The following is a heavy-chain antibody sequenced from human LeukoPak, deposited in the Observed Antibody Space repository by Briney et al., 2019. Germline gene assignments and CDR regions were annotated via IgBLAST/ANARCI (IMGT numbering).Heavy chain of an antibody. Sequence: GGSLRLSCAASGFTFSSYAMSWVRQAPGKGLEWVSAISGSGGSTYYADSVKGRFTISRDNSKNTLYLQMNSLRAEDTAVYYCARETWELLSSGDYYYYMDVWGKGTTVTVSS. CDR1: GFTFSSYA. CDR3: ARETWELLSSGDYYYYMDV. CDR2: ISGSGGST. D-gene: IGHD1-26*01. J-gene: IGHJ6*03. V-gene: IGHV3-23*01.